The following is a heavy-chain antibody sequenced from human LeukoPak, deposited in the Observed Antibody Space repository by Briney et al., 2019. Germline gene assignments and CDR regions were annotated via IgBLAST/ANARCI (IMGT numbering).Heavy chain of an antibody. CDR1: GGSFSGYY. J-gene: IGHJ5*02. CDR2: INHSGST. Sequence: SETLSLTCAVYGGSFSGYYWSWIRQPPGKGLEWIGEINHSGSTNYNPSLKSRVTISVDTSKNQFSLKLSSVTAADTAVYYCARGSGSGYGPVNCFDPWGQGTLVTVSS. CDR3: ARGSGSGYGPVNCFDP. V-gene: IGHV4-34*01. D-gene: IGHD3-10*01.